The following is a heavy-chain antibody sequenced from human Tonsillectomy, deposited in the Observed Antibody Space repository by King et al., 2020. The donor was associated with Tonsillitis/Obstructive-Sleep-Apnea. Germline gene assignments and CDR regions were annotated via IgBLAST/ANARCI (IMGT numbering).Heavy chain of an antibody. CDR3: ARDPSGGNSGAFDI. D-gene: IGHD4-23*01. CDR2: ISSSSSYI. CDR1: GFTFSSYS. J-gene: IGHJ3*02. Sequence: VQLVESGGGLVKPGGSLRLSCAASGFTFSSYSMNWVRQAPGKGLEWVSSISSSSSYIYYADSVKGRFTISRDNAKNSLYLQMNSLRAEDTAVYYCARDPSGGNSGAFDIWGQGTMVTVSS. V-gene: IGHV3-21*01.